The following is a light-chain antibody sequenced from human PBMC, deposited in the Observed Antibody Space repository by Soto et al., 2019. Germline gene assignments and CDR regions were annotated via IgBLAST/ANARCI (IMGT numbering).Light chain of an antibody. CDR3: QQYGSSPST. V-gene: IGKV3-20*01. CDR2: GAS. Sequence: EILLTQSPGNLSLSPGERATLSCRASQSVSSSFLAWYQQKPGQAPRLLIYGASSRTTGIPDRFSGSGSGTDFTLTISRLEPEDFAVYYCQQYGSSPSTFGGGTQVDIK. J-gene: IGKJ4*01. CDR1: QSVSSSF.